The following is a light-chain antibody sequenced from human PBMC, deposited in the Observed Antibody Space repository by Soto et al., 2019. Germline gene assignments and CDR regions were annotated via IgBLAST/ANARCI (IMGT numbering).Light chain of an antibody. V-gene: IGLV2-14*03. CDR1: NSDVGTYDY. CDR2: DVT. J-gene: IGLJ1*01. CDR3: LSYINYNTYV. Sequence: QSALTQPASVSGSPGQSITISCTGSNSDVGTYDYVSWYQQHPGKTPKLIIYDVTNRPSGVSSRFSGSNSGNTASLTISGLQAEDEADYYCLSYINYNTYVFGTGTKVTVL.